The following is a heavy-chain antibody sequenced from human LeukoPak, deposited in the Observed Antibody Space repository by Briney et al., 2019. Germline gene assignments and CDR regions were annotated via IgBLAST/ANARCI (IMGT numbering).Heavy chain of an antibody. CDR2: ISSSGSII. D-gene: IGHD3-22*01. CDR1: GFTFSSYE. J-gene: IGHJ3*02. V-gene: IGHV3-48*03. Sequence: TGGSLRLSCAASGFTFSSYEMNWVRQAPGKGLEWVSYISSSGSIIYYADSVKGRFTISRDNAKNSLYLQMNSLRAEDTAVYYCARGHAPYYDSSGYYYRPRAFDIWGQGTMVTVSS. CDR3: ARGHAPYYDSSGYYYRPRAFDI.